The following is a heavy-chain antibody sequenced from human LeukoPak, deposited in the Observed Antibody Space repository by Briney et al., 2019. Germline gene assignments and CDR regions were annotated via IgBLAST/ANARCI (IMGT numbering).Heavy chain of an antibody. CDR2: INWNGGST. V-gene: IGHV3-20*04. D-gene: IGHD2-2*02. CDR3: ARRDIVVVPASILGAFDI. CDR1: GFTFDDYG. Sequence: GGSLRLSCAASGFTFDDYGMSWVRQAPGKGLEWVSGINWNGGSTGYADSAKGRFTIYRDNAKNSLYLQMNSLRAEGTALYYCARRDIVVVPASILGAFDIWGQGTMVTVSS. J-gene: IGHJ3*02.